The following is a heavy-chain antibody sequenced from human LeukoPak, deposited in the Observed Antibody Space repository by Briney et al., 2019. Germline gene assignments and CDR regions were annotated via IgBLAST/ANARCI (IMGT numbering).Heavy chain of an antibody. V-gene: IGHV3-33*01. J-gene: IGHJ4*02. CDR1: GFTFSNYG. Sequence: GGSLRLSCAASGFTFSNYGMHWVRQAPGKGLEWVAVIWPGDGTNKYYADSVQGRFTISRDNSKNTLYLQMNSLAAEDTAVYYCVRDRKPTELFDYWGQRTLVTVSS. D-gene: IGHD1-14*01. CDR3: VRDRKPTELFDY. CDR2: IWPGDGTNK.